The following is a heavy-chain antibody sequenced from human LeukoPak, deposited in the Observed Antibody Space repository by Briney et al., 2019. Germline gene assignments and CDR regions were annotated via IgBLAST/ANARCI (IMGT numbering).Heavy chain of an antibody. CDR1: GHTFTNYG. CDR2: ISYGGGRT. D-gene: IGHD6-13*01. V-gene: IGHV3-23*01. Sequence: GGSLRLSCVVSGHTFTNYGMSWVRQAPGKGLEWVSGISYGGGRTYYADSVKGRFTISRDTSKNTLYLRMNSLRAEDTAIYYCAKARQYSSSDWYFDLWGRGTPITVSS. CDR3: AKARQYSSSDWYFDL. J-gene: IGHJ2*01.